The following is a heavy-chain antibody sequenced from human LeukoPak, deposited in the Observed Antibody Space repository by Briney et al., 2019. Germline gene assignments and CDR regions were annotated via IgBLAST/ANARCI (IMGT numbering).Heavy chain of an antibody. J-gene: IGHJ2*01. CDR2: ISAYNGNT. CDR3: ARDQGIAAAGTAYFDL. V-gene: IGHV1-18*01. CDR1: GYTFTSYG. D-gene: IGHD6-13*01. Sequence: ASVKVSCKASGYTFTSYGISWVRQAPGQGLEWMGWISAYNGNTNYAQKLQGRVTMTTDTSTSTAYMELSSLRSEDTAVYYCARDQGIAAAGTAYFDLWGRGTLVTVSS.